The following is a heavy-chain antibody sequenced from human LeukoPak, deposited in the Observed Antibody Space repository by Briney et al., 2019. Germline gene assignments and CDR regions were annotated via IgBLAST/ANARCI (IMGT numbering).Heavy chain of an antibody. CDR2: ISSSCSTI. CDR1: GFTFSSYE. CDR3: AELGITMIGGV. V-gene: IGHV3-48*03. Sequence: GGSLRLSCAASGFTFSSYEMNWVRQAPGKGLEWVSYISSSCSTIYYADTVKGRFTISRDNAKNSLYLQMNSLRAEDTAVYYCAELGITMIGGVWGKGTTVTVSS. D-gene: IGHD3-10*02. J-gene: IGHJ6*04.